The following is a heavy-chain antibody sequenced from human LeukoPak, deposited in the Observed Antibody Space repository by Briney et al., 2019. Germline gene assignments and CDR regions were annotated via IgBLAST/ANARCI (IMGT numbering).Heavy chain of an antibody. CDR3: AREFEDYSSSWYYFDY. D-gene: IGHD6-13*01. V-gene: IGHV3-53*01. CDR2: IYSGGST. CDR1: GFTVSSNY. J-gene: IGHJ4*02. Sequence: QSGGSLRLSCAASGFTVSSNYMSWVRQAPGKGLEWVSVIYSGGSTYYADSVKGRFTISRDNSMNTLYLQMNSLRAEDTAVYYCAREFEDYSSSWYYFDYWGQGTLVTVSS.